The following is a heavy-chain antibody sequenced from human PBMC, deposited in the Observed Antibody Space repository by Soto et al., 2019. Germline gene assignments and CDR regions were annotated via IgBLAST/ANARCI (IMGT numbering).Heavy chain of an antibody. CDR2: ISYDGSNK. V-gene: IGHV3-30*03. Sequence: LRLSCAASGFTFSSYGMHWVRQAPGKGLEWVAVISYDGSNKYYADSVKGRFTISRDNSKNTLYLQMNSLRAEDTAVYYCARVRRATVTTLRGEGLDYWGQGTLVTVSS. CDR3: ARVRRATVTTLRGEGLDY. J-gene: IGHJ4*02. D-gene: IGHD4-17*01. CDR1: GFTFSSYG.